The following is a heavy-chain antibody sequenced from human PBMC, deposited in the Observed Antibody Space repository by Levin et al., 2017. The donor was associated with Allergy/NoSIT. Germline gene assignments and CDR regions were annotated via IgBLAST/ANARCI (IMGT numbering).Heavy chain of an antibody. J-gene: IGHJ6*03. CDR3: ARGVMSGTLSYYYYYMDV. V-gene: IGHV3-53*01. Sequence: GGSLRLSCAASGFTVSSNYMSWVRQAPGKGLEWVSVIYSGDSTFYADSVRVRFTISRDNSKNTLYLQMNSLRAEDTAVYYCARGVMSGTLSYYYYYMDVWGKGTTVTVSS. CDR1: GFTVSSNY. D-gene: IGHD1-7*01. CDR2: IYSGDST.